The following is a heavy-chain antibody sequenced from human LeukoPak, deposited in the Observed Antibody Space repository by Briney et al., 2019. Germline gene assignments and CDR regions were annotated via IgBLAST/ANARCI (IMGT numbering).Heavy chain of an antibody. V-gene: IGHV3-30*04. J-gene: IGHJ4*02. D-gene: IGHD3-9*01. CDR3: ARASPNYDILTGYYGY. CDR2: ISYDGSNK. CDR1: GFTFSSYA. Sequence: GRSLRLSYAASGFTFSSYAMHWVRQAPGKGLEWVAVISYDGSNKYYADSVKGRFTISRDNSKNTLYLQMNSLRAEDTAVYYCARASPNYDILTGYYGYWGQGTLVTVSS.